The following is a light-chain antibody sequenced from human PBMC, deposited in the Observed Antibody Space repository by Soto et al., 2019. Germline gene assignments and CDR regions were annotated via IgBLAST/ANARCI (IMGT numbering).Light chain of an antibody. J-gene: IGKJ3*01. CDR1: QSVSSN. CDR3: QHYKNWPREIT. CDR2: GAS. V-gene: IGKV3-15*01. Sequence: EIVMTQSPATLSVSPGERATLSCRASQSVSSNLAWYQQKPGQAPRLLIYGASTRATGIPARFSGSGSGTEFTLTISSLQSQDIAVYYCQHYKNWPREITLGPGTKVDIK.